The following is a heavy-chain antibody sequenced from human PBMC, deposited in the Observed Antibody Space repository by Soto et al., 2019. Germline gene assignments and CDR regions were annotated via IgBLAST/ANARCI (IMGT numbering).Heavy chain of an antibody. CDR1: GFTFSDYY. J-gene: IGHJ3*02. D-gene: IGHD3-22*01. Sequence: PGGSLRLSCAASGFTFSDYYMSWIRQAPGKGLEWVSYISSSGSTIYYADSVKGRFTISRDNAKNSLYLQMNSLRAEDTAVYYCAREGSRNMIVVVNAFDIWGQGTMVTVSS. CDR2: ISSSGSTI. CDR3: AREGSRNMIVVVNAFDI. V-gene: IGHV3-11*01.